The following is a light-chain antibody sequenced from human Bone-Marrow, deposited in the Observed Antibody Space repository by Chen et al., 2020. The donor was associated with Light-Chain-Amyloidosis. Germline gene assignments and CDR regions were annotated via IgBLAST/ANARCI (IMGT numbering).Light chain of an antibody. CDR1: SGSIATNY. CDR3: QSYQGSSQGV. J-gene: IGLJ3*02. CDR2: EDD. Sequence: NFMLTQPHSVSESPGKTVIISCTLSSGSIATNYLQWDQQRPGSSPTTVIYEDDQRPSGVPDRFSDSIDRSSNSSSLTISGLKTEDEADYYCQSYQGSSQGVFGGGTKLTVL. V-gene: IGLV6-57*01.